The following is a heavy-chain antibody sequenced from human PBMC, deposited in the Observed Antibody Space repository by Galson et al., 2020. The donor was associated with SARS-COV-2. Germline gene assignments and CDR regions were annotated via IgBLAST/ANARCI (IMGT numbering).Heavy chain of an antibody. CDR3: ARKTCGGACFSGYYFDY. CDR2: LYTYGTT. D-gene: IGHD2-21*01. J-gene: IGHJ4*02. Sequence: GESLKISCAASGFTVSGSYMTWVRQAPGKGLEWVSVLYTYGTTYYADSVKGRFTISRDNSKNTLYLQMNSLRVEDTALYYCARKTCGGACFSGYYFDYWGQGTLVTVSS. V-gene: IGHV3-53*01. CDR1: GFTVSGSY.